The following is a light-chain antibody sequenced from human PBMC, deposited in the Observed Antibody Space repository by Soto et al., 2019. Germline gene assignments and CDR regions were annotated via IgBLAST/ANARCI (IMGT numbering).Light chain of an antibody. CDR3: KSYAGSNTYA. V-gene: IGLV2-8*01. CDR1: KSDIGVYDF. J-gene: IGLJ1*01. CDR2: EVV. Sequence: QYVLSQPPSASGSRGQSVTISCTGTKSDIGVYDFVSWYQHHPGKAPRLIIYEVVQRPSGVPDRFSGSKSGNTASLTVSGLQAADEADYFCKSYAGSNTYAFGSGTKVNVL.